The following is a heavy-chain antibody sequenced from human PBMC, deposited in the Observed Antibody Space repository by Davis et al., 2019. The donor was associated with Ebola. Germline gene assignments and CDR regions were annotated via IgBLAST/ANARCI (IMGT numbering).Heavy chain of an antibody. Sequence: PGGSLRLSCAASGFTFSSYSMNWVRQAPGKGLEWVSAISGSGGSTYYADSVKGRFTISRDNSKNTLYLQMNSLRAEDTAVYYCAKGIYGSGSYNQNSPYYYYYGMDVWGQGTTVTVSS. V-gene: IGHV3-23*01. CDR1: GFTFSSYS. CDR2: ISGSGGST. J-gene: IGHJ6*02. CDR3: AKGIYGSGSYNQNSPYYYYYGMDV. D-gene: IGHD3-10*01.